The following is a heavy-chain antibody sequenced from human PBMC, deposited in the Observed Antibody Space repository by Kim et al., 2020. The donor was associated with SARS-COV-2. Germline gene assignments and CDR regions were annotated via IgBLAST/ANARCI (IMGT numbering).Heavy chain of an antibody. CDR1: GYTFTSYD. J-gene: IGHJ5*02. CDR3: TRHRSGHNDNWFDP. D-gene: IGHD6-19*01. CDR2: MNPNSGNT. Sequence: ASVKVSCKASGYTFTSYDLNWVRQATGQGLEWLGWMNPNSGNTGYAEKFRGRISMTREISTSTAYMELSSLTSEDTAVYYCTRHRSGHNDNWFDPWGQGTPVTVSS. V-gene: IGHV1-8*01.